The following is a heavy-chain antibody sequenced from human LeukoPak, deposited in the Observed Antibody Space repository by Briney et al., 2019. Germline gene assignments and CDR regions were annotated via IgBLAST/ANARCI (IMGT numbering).Heavy chain of an antibody. V-gene: IGHV4-4*07. J-gene: IGHJ6*02. CDR2: IYTSGST. CDR3: ARIDYYGSRHYGMDV. D-gene: IGHD3-10*01. CDR1: GGSISSYY. Sequence: SETLSLTCTVSGGSISSYYWSWIRQPAGKGLEWIGRIYTSGSTNYNPSLKSRVTMSVDTSKNQFSLKLSSVTAADTAVYYCARIDYYGSRHYGMDVWGQGTTVTVPS.